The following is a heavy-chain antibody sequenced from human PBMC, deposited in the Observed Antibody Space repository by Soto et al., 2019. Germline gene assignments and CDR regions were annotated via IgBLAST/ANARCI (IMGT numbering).Heavy chain of an antibody. Sequence: SETLSLTCTVSGGSISSSGYYWDWIRQPPGKGLEWIGSVYHSGNTYDNPSLKSRVTISADTSKNQFSLKLSSVTAADTAVYYCARRGFSSGWSYFAYWGHGTLVTVSS. CDR1: GGSISSSGYY. V-gene: IGHV4-39*01. J-gene: IGHJ4*01. D-gene: IGHD6-19*01. CDR3: ARRGFSSGWSYFAY. CDR2: VYHSGNT.